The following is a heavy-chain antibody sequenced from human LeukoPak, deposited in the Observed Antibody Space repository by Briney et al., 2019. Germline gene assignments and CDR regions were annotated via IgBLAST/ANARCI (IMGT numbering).Heavy chain of an antibody. Sequence: SETLSLTSTVSGGSISSGSYYWSWIRQPAGKGLEWIGRIYTSGSTNYNPSLKSRVTISVDTSKNQFSLKLSSVTAADTAVYYCARGVGPTTAQSTFDYWGQGALVTVSS. CDR1: GGSISSGSYY. J-gene: IGHJ4*02. CDR3: ARGVGPTTAQSTFDY. V-gene: IGHV4-61*02. CDR2: IYTSGST. D-gene: IGHD1-26*01.